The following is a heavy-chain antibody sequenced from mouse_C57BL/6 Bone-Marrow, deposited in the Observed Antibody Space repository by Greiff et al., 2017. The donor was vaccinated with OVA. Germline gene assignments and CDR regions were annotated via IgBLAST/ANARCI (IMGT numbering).Heavy chain of an antibody. Sequence: EVHLVESGGGLVKPGGSLKLSCAASGFTFSSYAMSWVRQTPEKRLAWVATISDGGSYTYYPDNVKGRFTISRDNAKNNLYLQMSHLKSEDTAMYYCAAVVARGYFDVWGTGTTVTVSS. CDR2: ISDGGSYT. CDR1: GFTFSSYA. CDR3: AAVVARGYFDV. J-gene: IGHJ1*03. D-gene: IGHD1-1*01. V-gene: IGHV5-4*01.